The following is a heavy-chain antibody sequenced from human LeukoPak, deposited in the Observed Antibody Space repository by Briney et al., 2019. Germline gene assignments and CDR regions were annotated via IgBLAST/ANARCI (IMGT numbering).Heavy chain of an antibody. V-gene: IGHV3-64D*06. D-gene: IGHD1-1*01. J-gene: IGHJ4*02. CDR2: ISYNGGDT. CDR1: GFTFSIHA. CDR3: VKDGPAFNWNDLDY. Sequence: GGSLTLSCSPSGFTFSIHAMHWVRQAPGKGLEYVSAISYNGGDTYYTDSVKGRFTLSRDNSKNTLYLQMSSLRPEDTAVYYCVKDGPAFNWNDLDYWGQGTLVTVSS.